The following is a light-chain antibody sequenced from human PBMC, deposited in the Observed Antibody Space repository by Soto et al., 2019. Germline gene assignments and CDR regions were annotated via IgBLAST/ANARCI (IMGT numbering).Light chain of an antibody. CDR1: SSDVGGYNF. Sequence: SALTQPASVSGSPGQSITISCTGTSSDVGGYNFVAWFQQYPGKAPKLMIYEGSQRPSGVSTRFSGSRSGNTASLTISGLQAEDEADYYCCSYAGSSTYVFGTGTKLTVL. CDR3: CSYAGSSTYV. V-gene: IGLV2-23*01. J-gene: IGLJ1*01. CDR2: EGS.